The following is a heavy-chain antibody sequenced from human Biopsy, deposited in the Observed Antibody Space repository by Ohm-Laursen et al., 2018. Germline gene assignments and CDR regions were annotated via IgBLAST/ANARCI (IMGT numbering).Heavy chain of an antibody. J-gene: IGHJ5*02. D-gene: IGHD3-22*01. Sequence: SETLSLTCAVYGGSLSGYYWNWIRQSPGKGLEWIGEINHRGFTSNNPSLKSRVTISVDTSKNQLSLKLNSVTAADTAVYYCARGDYFDSNGYFWFDPWGQGTLVTVSS. CDR2: INHRGFT. CDR3: ARGDYFDSNGYFWFDP. V-gene: IGHV4-34*01. CDR1: GGSLSGYY.